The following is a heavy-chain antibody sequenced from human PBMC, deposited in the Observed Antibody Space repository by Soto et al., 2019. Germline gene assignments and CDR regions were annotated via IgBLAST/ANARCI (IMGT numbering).Heavy chain of an antibody. CDR1: RASIGTNNL. J-gene: IGHJ4*02. Sequence: LSLTCSVSRASIGTNNLGSWVRQTPGKVLEWIGDVSHSGTSNCHPSLTSRVTISIDKSKNQFSLILTSAPAADMVLYYCAAPGSADLAYWSKGPLVTASS. CDR3: AAPGSADLAY. V-gene: IGHV4-4*02. CDR2: VSHSGTS.